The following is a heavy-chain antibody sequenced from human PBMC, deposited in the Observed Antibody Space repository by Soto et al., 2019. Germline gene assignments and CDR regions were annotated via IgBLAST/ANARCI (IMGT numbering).Heavy chain of an antibody. Sequence: GESLKISCNGSGYSFTGYLIGWVRQMPGKGLELLGIIYTGDSDTRYIPSFQGQVTISADKSISTAYLQGSSMKASDTAMYYCARPYYDFWIGKYYGMDVRCQRSNVTVSS. V-gene: IGHV5-51*01. D-gene: IGHD3-3*01. CDR1: GYSFTGYL. J-gene: IGHJ6*02. CDR3: ARPYYDFWIGKYYGMDV. CDR2: IYTGDSDT.